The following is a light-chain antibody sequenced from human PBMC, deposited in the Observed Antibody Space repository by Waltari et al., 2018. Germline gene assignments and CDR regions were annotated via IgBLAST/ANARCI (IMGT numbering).Light chain of an antibody. V-gene: IGLV2-14*01. CDR2: EVS. J-gene: IGLJ1*01. CDR3: SSFTSSITRV. Sequence: QSALTQPASVSGSPGQSFTLSCTGTSSHVVGYNSVAWYHQHSGKAPNLMIYEVSHRPSGVSNRFSGSKSGNTASLTISGLQAEDEADYYCSSFTSSITRVFGTGTKVTVL. CDR1: SSHVVGYNS.